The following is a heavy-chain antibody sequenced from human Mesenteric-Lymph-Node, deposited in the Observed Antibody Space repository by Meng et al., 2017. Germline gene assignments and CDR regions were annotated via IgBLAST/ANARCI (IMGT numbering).Heavy chain of an antibody. V-gene: IGHV3-30*04. Sequence: GESLKISCAGSGFTFRDFSIHRVRQAPGKGLEWVALISYEGGNKLYADPVRGRFTTSRDNSKNTVYAQMNSLRAEDTAMYYCARDRAGTGGFDYWGQGTLVTVSS. CDR3: ARDRAGTGGFDY. CDR2: ISYEGGNK. J-gene: IGHJ4*02. D-gene: IGHD1-1*01. CDR1: GFTFRDFS.